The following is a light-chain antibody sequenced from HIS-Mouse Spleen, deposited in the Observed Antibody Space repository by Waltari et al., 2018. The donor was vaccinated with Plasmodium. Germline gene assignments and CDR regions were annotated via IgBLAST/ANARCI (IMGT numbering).Light chain of an antibody. V-gene: IGLV6-57*02. J-gene: IGLJ3*02. CDR3: QSYDSSTGV. CDR2: EDN. Sequence: NFMLTQPHSVSESPGKTVTISCTGSSGSIASNYVQWYQQRPGSAPTTAIYEDNQRPAGVPDRVSGSIDSSSNSASLTSAGLKTEDEADYYCQSYDSSTGVFGGGTKLTVL. CDR1: SGSIASNY.